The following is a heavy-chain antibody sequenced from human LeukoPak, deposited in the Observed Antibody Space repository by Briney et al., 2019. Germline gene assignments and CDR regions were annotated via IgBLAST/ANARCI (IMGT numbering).Heavy chain of an antibody. J-gene: IGHJ4*02. D-gene: IGHD3-3*01. CDR3: AKSPSDYDFWSGLYFDY. Sequence: GGSLRLSCAASGFTFSSYAMSWVRQAPGKGLEWVSAISGSVGSTYYADSVKGRFTISRDNSKNTLYLQMNSLRAEDTAVYYCAKSPSDYDFWSGLYFDYWGQGTLVTVSS. V-gene: IGHV3-23*01. CDR2: ISGSVGST. CDR1: GFTFSSYA.